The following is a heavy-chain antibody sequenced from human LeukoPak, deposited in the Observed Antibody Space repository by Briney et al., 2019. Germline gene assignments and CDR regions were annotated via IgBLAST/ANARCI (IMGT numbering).Heavy chain of an antibody. D-gene: IGHD4-11*01. CDR2: FNPNTSGT. V-gene: IGHV1-2*02. CDR1: GYTFTDYY. J-gene: IGHJ4*02. CDR3: ATGPYSRDRVSF. Sequence: ASVKVSCKTSGYTFTDYYFHWVRQTPAHGLEWMGWFNPNTSGTYYAQKFHGRVTLTSDTSISTAYMELNRMTSDDTAVYYCATGPYSRDRVSFWGQGTLVTVSS.